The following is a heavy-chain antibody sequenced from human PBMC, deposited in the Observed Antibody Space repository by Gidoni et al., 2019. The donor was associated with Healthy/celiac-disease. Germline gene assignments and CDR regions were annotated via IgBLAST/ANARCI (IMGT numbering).Heavy chain of an antibody. Sequence: EVQLVESGGGLIQPGGSLRLSCAASGFTVSRNYMSWVRQAPEKGLEWVSVIYSGGSTYYADPVKGRFTISRDNSKNTLYLQMNSLRAEDTAVYYCAREGRQQLVPIDAFDIWGQGTMVTVSS. CDR1: GFTVSRNY. V-gene: IGHV3-53*01. CDR3: AREGRQQLVPIDAFDI. D-gene: IGHD6-13*01. CDR2: IYSGGST. J-gene: IGHJ3*02.